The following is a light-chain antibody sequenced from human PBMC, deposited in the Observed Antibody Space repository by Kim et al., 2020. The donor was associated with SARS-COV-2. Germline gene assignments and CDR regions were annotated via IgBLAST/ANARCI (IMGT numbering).Light chain of an antibody. Sequence: VSPGERAPHSCRASQSVGSNLAWYQQKPGQAPRLIIYGASTRATGVPARFSGSGSGTGFTLTISSLQSEDFAGYHCQQYNNWRITFGQGKRLEIK. J-gene: IGKJ5*01. V-gene: IGKV3-15*01. CDR1: QSVGSN. CDR2: GAS. CDR3: QQYNNWRIT.